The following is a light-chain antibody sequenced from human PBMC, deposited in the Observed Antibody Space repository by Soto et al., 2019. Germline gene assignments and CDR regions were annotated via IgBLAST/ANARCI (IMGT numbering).Light chain of an antibody. CDR1: QGLGTN. J-gene: IGKJ1*01. CDR2: DAS. V-gene: IGKV3D-11*01. Sequence: NVLTQSPATLSVSPGERATLSCRARQGLGTNLAWYQQKPGQAPRLLISDASNRATGIPARFSGSGSGTDFTLTISSLEPEDFAVYYCQKYDSDTRTFGQGTKV. CDR3: QKYDSDTRT.